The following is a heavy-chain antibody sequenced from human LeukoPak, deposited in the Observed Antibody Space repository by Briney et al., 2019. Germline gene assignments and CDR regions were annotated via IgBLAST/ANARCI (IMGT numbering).Heavy chain of an antibody. Sequence: ASVTVSFTSSVYTFTFYYMHWVWQAPGQGLELMGWINPNRGGTTYSKQFLSRVTMTTDTSFSTAFLQLRRLISDAHAAFYCSRVFMVRGGPASFYFDYGGQGTLVTVSS. V-gene: IGHV1-2*02. CDR2: INPNRGGT. J-gene: IGHJ4*02. CDR3: SRVFMVRGGPASFYFDY. D-gene: IGHD3-10*01. CDR1: VYTFTFYY.